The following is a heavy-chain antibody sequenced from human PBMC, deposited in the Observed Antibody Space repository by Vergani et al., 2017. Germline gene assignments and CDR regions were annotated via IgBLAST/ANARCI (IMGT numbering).Heavy chain of an antibody. CDR3: AKQYFVSGNYLFDY. J-gene: IGHJ4*02. Sequence: EVQLVESGGGLVQPGGSLRLSCVASGFTFSNSAMSWVRQAPGKGLEWVSGISGSGVSAYYTDSVKGRFTISRDNSKNMLFLQMNNLRTEDTAIYYCAKQYFVSGNYLFDYWGKGTLVTVSS. V-gene: IGHV3-23*04. CDR1: GFTFSNSA. D-gene: IGHD3-10*01. CDR2: ISGSGVSA.